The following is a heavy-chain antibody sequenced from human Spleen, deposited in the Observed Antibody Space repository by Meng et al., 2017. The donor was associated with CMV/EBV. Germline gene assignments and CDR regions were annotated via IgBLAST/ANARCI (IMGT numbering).Heavy chain of an antibody. D-gene: IGHD4-17*01. Sequence: SETLSLTCAVYGGSLTDYYWSWIRQSPEKGLEWIGDISHSGRTNYIPSLKSRVTISVDTSNNQFSLKVTSVTAADTAVYYCARGLIVYGDRQVSWGQGTLVTVSS. CDR1: GGSLTDYY. J-gene: IGHJ5*02. V-gene: IGHV4-34*01. CDR3: ARGLIVYGDRQVS. CDR2: ISHSGRT.